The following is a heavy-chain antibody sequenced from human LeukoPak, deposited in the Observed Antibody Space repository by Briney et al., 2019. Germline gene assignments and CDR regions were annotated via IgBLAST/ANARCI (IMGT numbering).Heavy chain of an antibody. CDR2: ISGSGGST. V-gene: IGHV3-23*01. CDR1: GFTFSSYA. CDR3: AKYYDFWSGYASEAFYYMDV. J-gene: IGHJ6*03. Sequence: GGSLRLSCAASGFTFSSYAMSWVRQAPGKGLEWVSAISGSGGSTYYADSVKGRFTISRDNSKNTLYLQMNSLRAEDTAVYYCAKYYDFWSGYASEAFYYMDVWGKGTTVTVSS. D-gene: IGHD3-3*01.